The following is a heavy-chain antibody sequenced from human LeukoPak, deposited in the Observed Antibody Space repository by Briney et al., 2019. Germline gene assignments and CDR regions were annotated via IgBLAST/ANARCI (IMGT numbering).Heavy chain of an antibody. CDR1: GGSSSSYY. Sequence: PSETLSLTCTVSGGSSSSYYWSWIRQPPGKGLEWIGYIYYSGSTNYNPSLKSRVTISVDTSKNQFSLKLSSVTAADTAVYYCARDLGGGWPYYFDYWGQGTLVTVSS. CDR2: IYYSGST. J-gene: IGHJ4*02. D-gene: IGHD6-19*01. V-gene: IGHV4-59*01. CDR3: ARDLGGGWPYYFDY.